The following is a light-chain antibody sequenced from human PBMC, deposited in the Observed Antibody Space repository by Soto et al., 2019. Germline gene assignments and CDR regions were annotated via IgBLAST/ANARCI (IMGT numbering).Light chain of an antibody. CDR3: AAWDDSLNGVV. CDR1: SSNIGSNT. CDR2: SNN. V-gene: IGLV1-44*01. Sequence: QSVLTQPPSASGTPGQRVTISCSGSSSNIGSNTVNWYQQLPGTAHKLLIYSNNQRPSGVPDRFSGSKSGTSASLAISGLQSEDEADYYCAAWDDSLNGVVFGRGTKLTVL. J-gene: IGLJ2*01.